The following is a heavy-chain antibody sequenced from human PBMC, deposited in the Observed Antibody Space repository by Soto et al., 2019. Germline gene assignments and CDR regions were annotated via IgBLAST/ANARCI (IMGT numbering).Heavy chain of an antibody. CDR3: ARHGRDYYDSSGSLAFDY. D-gene: IGHD3-22*01. CDR1: GGSISSSSYY. Sequence: SETLSLTCTVSGGSISSSSYYWGWIRQPPGKGLEWIGSIYYSGSTYYNPSLKRRVTISVDTSKNQFSLKLSSVTAADTAVYYCARHGRDYYDSSGSLAFDYWGQGTLVTVSS. CDR2: IYYSGST. V-gene: IGHV4-39*01. J-gene: IGHJ4*02.